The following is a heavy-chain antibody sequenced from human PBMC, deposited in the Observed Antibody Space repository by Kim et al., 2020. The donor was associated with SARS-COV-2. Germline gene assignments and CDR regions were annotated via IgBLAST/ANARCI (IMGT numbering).Heavy chain of an antibody. Sequence: SETLSLTCTVSGGSVSSGNYHWSWIRQPAGKGLEWIGRIYTSGSTNYNPSLKSRVTISXDTSKNQXPLKLTXXTAADTAMYYCAKXXXXXYWGQGTLVTVSS. CDR3: AKXXXXXY. CDR2: IYTSGST. CDR1: GGSVSSGNYH. J-gene: IGHJ4*02. V-gene: IGHV4-61*02.